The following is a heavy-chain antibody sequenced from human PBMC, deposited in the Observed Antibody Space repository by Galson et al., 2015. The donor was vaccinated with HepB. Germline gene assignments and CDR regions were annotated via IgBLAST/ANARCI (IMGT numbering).Heavy chain of an antibody. CDR3: ARVYPKPYVYDFWSGSEGWFDP. Sequence: SVKVSCKASGYTFTSYGIRWVRQAPGQGLAWMGWISAYNGNTNYAQKLQGRVTMTTDTSTSTAYMELRSLRSDDTAVYYCARVYPKPYVYDFWSGSEGWFDPWGQGTLVTVSS. CDR2: ISAYNGNT. J-gene: IGHJ5*02. D-gene: IGHD3-3*01. V-gene: IGHV1-18*04. CDR1: GYTFTSYG.